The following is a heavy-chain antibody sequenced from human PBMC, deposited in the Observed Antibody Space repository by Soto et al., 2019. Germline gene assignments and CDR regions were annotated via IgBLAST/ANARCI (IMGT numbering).Heavy chain of an antibody. Sequence: GECLKSACKCSGYSFTSYWIGWVRQMRGKGLEWMGIIYPGDSDTRYSASFQGQVTISADKSISTAYLQWTSLKASHTAMYSCARDGPYDSMDVWSQGTTVT. D-gene: IGHD2-8*01. J-gene: IGHJ6*02. CDR1: GYSFTSYW. V-gene: IGHV5-51*01. CDR2: IYPGDSDT. CDR3: ARDGPYDSMDV.